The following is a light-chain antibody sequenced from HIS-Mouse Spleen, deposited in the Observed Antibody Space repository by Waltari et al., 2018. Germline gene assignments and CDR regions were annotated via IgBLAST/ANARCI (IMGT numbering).Light chain of an antibody. V-gene: IGKV3-20*01. CDR1: QSVSSSY. CDR3: QQYGSSPFT. J-gene: IGKJ3*01. CDR2: GAS. Sequence: IVLTQYPGTLSFSPGERATLSCRASQSVSSSYLAWYQQKPGQAPSRLLYGASSRATGIPDRFSGSGSGTDFTLTISRLEPEDFAVYYCQQYGSSPFTFGPGTKVDIK.